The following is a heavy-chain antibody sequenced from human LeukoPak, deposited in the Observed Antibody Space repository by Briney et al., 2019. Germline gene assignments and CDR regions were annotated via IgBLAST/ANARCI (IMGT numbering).Heavy chain of an antibody. Sequence: SETLSLTCAVSGGSITSVNLWAWVRQPPEKGLEWVGEMYLSGTTTCNPSLRSRATISLDRSKNQVSLRLNSVTAADTALYYCAGLVGRYSNGMYYYFDYWGQGILVTVSS. J-gene: IGHJ4*02. CDR2: MYLSGTT. CDR3: AGLVGRYSNGMYYYFDY. V-gene: IGHV4-4*02. CDR1: GGSITSVNL. D-gene: IGHD1-26*01.